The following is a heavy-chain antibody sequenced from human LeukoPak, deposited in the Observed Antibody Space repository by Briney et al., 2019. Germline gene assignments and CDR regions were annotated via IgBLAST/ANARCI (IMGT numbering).Heavy chain of an antibody. V-gene: IGHV4-34*01. CDR2: INHSGST. Sequence: PSETLSLTCAVYGGSFSGYYWSWIRQPPGKGLEWIGEINHSGSTNYNPSLKSRVTISVDTSKNQFSLKLSSVTAADTAVYYCARRPQYYYDSSGYYIPRRSEYFQHWGQGTLVTVSS. J-gene: IGHJ1*01. CDR1: GGSFSGYY. CDR3: ARRPQYYYDSSGYYIPRRSEYFQH. D-gene: IGHD3-22*01.